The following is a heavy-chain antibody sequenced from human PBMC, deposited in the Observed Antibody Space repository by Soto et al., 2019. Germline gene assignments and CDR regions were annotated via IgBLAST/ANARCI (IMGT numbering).Heavy chain of an antibody. CDR1: GFTLSRYG. CDR3: ARGAEHQVPSRDYFYGMDV. CDR2: ISFEGSTQ. V-gene: IGHV3-30*05. Sequence: QVQLVESGGGVVQPGRSLRLSCAASGFTLSRYGMHWVRQAPGKGLEWVAVISFEGSTQYYADSVKGRFTISRDNSKDTLSLQMPSLRPEDTALYYCARGAEHQVPSRDYFYGMDVWCQGTTVSVSS. J-gene: IGHJ6*02. D-gene: IGHD2-2*01.